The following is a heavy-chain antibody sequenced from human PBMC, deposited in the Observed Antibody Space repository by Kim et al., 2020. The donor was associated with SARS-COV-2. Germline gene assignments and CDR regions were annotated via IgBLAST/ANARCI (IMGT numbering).Heavy chain of an antibody. J-gene: IGHJ4*02. V-gene: IGHV4-34*01. CDR2: T. Sequence: TNYHPALKGLVTISVDTSKNQFSLRLSSVTAADTAVYYCARGYEAAGVDYWGQGTLVTVSS. D-gene: IGHD6-13*01. CDR3: ARGYEAAGVDY.